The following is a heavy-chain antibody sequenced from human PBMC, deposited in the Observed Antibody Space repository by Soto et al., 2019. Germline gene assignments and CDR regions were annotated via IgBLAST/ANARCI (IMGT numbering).Heavy chain of an antibody. J-gene: IGHJ6*02. D-gene: IGHD3-10*01. CDR2: IDPIGGRV. CDR1: GHIVTSYY. Sequence: QMQLVQSGAEVRKPGASVRVSCKASGHIVTSYYLHWVRQAPGQGLEWTGVIDPIGGRVSYAERFQGRVTLTTDTSTNTVHMELSSLRSEDTAVYYCARGAVGLVARGFGMDIWGQGTTVTVSS. V-gene: IGHV1-46*01. CDR3: ARGAVGLVARGFGMDI.